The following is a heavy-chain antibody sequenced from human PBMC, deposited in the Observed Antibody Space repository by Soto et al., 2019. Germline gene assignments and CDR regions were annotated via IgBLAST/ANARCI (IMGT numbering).Heavy chain of an antibody. CDR3: ALRGYSYGYFDY. J-gene: IGHJ4*02. D-gene: IGHD5-18*01. CDR1: GFTFASYA. Sequence: GGSLRLSCAASGFTFASYAMSWVRQAPGKGLEWVSAISGSGGSTYYADSVKGRFTISRDNSKNTLYLQMNSLRADDTAVYYCALRGYSYGYFDYWGQGTLVTVSS. CDR2: ISGSGGST. V-gene: IGHV3-23*01.